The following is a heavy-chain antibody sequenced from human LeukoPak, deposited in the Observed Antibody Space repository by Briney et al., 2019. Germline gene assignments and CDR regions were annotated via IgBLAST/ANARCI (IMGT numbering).Heavy chain of an antibody. V-gene: IGHV3-53*01. CDR1: GITVSTNY. D-gene: IGHD5-12*01. CDR3: ARPGVMSGYDYRDAFDI. CDR2: IYSDGST. Sequence: GGSLRLSCAASGITVSTNYMTWVRQAPGKGLEWVSIIYSDGSTYYADSVKGRFTISRDNSKNTVYLQMNSVRAEDTAMYYCARPGVMSGYDYRDAFDIWGQGTMVTVSS. J-gene: IGHJ3*02.